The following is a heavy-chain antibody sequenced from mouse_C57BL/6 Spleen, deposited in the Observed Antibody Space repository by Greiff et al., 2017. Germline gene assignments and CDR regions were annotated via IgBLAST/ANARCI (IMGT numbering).Heavy chain of an antibody. J-gene: IGHJ1*03. Sequence: QVQLKQPGAELVKPGASVKLSCKASGYTFTSYWMHWVKQRPGRGLEWIGRIDPNSGGTKYNEKFKSKATLTVDKPSSTAYMQLSRLTSEDSAVYYLARLGYYGSSYHWYFDVWGTGTTVTVSS. V-gene: IGHV1-72*01. D-gene: IGHD1-1*01. CDR1: GYTFTSYW. CDR2: IDPNSGGT. CDR3: ARLGYYGSSYHWYFDV.